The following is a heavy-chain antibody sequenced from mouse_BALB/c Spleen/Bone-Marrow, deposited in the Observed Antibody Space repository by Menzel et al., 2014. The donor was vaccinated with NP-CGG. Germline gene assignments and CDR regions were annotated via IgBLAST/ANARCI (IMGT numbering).Heavy chain of an antibody. CDR3: ARGNRYDGAWFAY. J-gene: IGHJ3*01. CDR2: ISTYSGNT. D-gene: IGHD2-14*01. Sequence: VQGVESGPELVRPGVSVKISCKGSGYTFTDYAMHWVKQSHAKSLEWIGVISTYSGNTNYNQKFEGKATMTVDKSSSTAYMELARLTSEDSAIYYCARGNRYDGAWFAYWGQGTLVTVSA. V-gene: IGHV1-67*01. CDR1: GYTFTDYA.